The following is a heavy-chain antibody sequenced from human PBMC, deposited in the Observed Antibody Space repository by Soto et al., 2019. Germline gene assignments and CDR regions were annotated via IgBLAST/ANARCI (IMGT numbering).Heavy chain of an antibody. CDR3: AKGDNLGPKTGYAFDP. CDR2: TYFRSKWYN. Sequence: SQTLSLTCAISGESVSSSTASWNWIRQSPSRGLEWLGRTYFRSKWYNDYVVSVKSRIIINPDTSNNQFSLQLNSVTPEDTAVYFCAKGDNLGPKTGYAFDPWGQGIMVTVSS. J-gene: IGHJ5*02. D-gene: IGHD5-12*01. CDR1: GESVSSSTAS. V-gene: IGHV6-1*01.